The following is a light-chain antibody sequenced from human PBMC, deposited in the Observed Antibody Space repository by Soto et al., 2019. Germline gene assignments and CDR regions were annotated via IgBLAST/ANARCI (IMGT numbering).Light chain of an antibody. V-gene: IGLV2-14*01. CDR3: SSYISSSTLNV. CDR1: SSDVGGYNY. Sequence: QSVLTQPASVSGSPGQSITISCTGTSSDVGGYNYVSWYQQHPGKAPKLMIYDVSKRPPGVSNRFSGSKSGNTASLTISGLQAEDEADYYCSSYISSSTLNVFGTGTKVTVL. CDR2: DVS. J-gene: IGLJ1*01.